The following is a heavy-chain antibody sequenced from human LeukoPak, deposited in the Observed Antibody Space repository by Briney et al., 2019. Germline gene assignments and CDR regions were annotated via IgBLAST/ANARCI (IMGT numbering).Heavy chain of an antibody. J-gene: IGHJ4*02. CDR2: IKEDGSEK. CDR3: ARNRLNIDY. D-gene: IGHD1-14*01. CDR1: GFTFSSHW. V-gene: IGHV3-7*01. Sequence: GGSLRLSCAASGFTFSSHWMSWVRQAPGTGLEWVANIKEDGSEKYYVDSVKGRFTISRDNAKNSLYLQMNSLRAEDTAVYYCARNRLNIDYWGQGILVTVSS.